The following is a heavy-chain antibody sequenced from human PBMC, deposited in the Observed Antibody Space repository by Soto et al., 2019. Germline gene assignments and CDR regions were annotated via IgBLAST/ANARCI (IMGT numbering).Heavy chain of an antibody. CDR2: IYPGDSDT. CDR3: ARQGGYDILTCGYNWFDP. J-gene: IGHJ5*02. CDR1: GYSFTRYW. V-gene: IGHV5-51*01. Sequence: EVQLVQSGAEVKKPGESLKISCKGSGYSFTRYWIGWVRQMPGKGLEWMGIIYPGDSDTRYSPSFQGQVTISADKSISTAYLQWSSLKASDTAMYYCARQGGYDILTCGYNWFDPWGQGTLVTVSS. D-gene: IGHD3-9*01.